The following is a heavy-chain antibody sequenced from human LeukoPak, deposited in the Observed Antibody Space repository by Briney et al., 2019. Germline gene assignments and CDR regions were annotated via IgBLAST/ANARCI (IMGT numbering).Heavy chain of an antibody. CDR3: ARAKEQWLARPLDY. CDR1: GFTFDDYG. V-gene: IGHV3-11*06. Sequence: PGGSLRLSCAASGFTFDDYGMSWVRQAPGKGLEWVSYISSSSSYTNYADSVKGRFTISRDNAKNSLYLQMNSLRAEDTAVYYCARAKEQWLARPLDYWGQGTLVTVSS. J-gene: IGHJ4*02. CDR2: ISSSSSYT. D-gene: IGHD6-19*01.